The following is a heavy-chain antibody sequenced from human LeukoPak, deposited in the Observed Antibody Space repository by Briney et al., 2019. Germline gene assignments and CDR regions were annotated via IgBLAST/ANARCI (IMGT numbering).Heavy chain of an antibody. V-gene: IGHV4-39*07. D-gene: IGHD5-18*01. Sequence: SETLSLTCTVSGASVSSGSHYWSWIRQPPGKGLEWIGEINHSGSTNYNPSLKSRVTISVDKSKNQFSLKLSSVTAADTAVYYCARDLRGYSYGYVEWGQGTLVTVSS. CDR3: ARDLRGYSYGYVE. CDR1: GASVSSGSHY. CDR2: INHSGST. J-gene: IGHJ4*02.